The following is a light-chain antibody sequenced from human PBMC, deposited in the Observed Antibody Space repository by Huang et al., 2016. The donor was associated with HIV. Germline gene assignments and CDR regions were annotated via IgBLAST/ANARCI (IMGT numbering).Light chain of an antibody. CDR2: GAS. J-gene: IGKJ2*03. Sequence: IVLTQSPDPLSLSPGERATLSCRASQTVTNNYLAGYQQRPGQAPRLLSYGASTRDTGIPDRFSGSGSGTDFTLTISRLEPKDFVVYYCQQFGSSPPYSFGQGTKLEIK. V-gene: IGKV3-20*01. CDR1: QTVTNNY. CDR3: QQFGSSPPYS.